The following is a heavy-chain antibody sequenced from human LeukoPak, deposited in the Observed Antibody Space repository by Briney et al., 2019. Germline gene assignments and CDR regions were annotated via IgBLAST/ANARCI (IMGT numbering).Heavy chain of an antibody. J-gene: IGHJ6*02. D-gene: IGHD3-10*01. V-gene: IGHV3-23*01. Sequence: QTGGSLRLSCAASGFTFYSYAMSWVRQAPGKGLEWVSAICGSGASTYYADSVKGRFTITRDNSKNMLFLQMNSLTAADTAVYFCARWKFGESDSPFFYFYFGMDVWGQGTTVTVSS. CDR1: GFTFYSYA. CDR3: ARWKFGESDSPFFYFYFGMDV. CDR2: ICGSGAST.